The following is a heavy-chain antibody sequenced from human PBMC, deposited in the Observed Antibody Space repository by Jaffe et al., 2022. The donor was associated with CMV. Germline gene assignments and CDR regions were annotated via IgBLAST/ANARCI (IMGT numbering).Heavy chain of an antibody. Sequence: EVQLLESGGGLVQPGGSLRLSCEASGFSLSSYGMSWVRQAPGKGLEWVSTIDTTGTLTYYADSVKGRFTISRDHSRNTLYLQMNSMKVEDTAVYYCAKDRDYYISGMSLLPWGQGVLVTVSS. CDR2: IDTTGTLT. CDR1: GFSLSSYG. V-gene: IGHV3-23*01. CDR3: AKDRDYYISGMSLLP. J-gene: IGHJ5*02. D-gene: IGHD3-22*01.